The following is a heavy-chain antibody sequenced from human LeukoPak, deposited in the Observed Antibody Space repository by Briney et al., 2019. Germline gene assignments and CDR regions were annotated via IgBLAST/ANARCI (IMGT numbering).Heavy chain of an antibody. CDR2: INSDGSST. Sequence: GGSLRLSCAASGFTFSSYWMHWVRQAPGKGLGWVSPINSDGSSTSYADSVRGRFTISRDNAKNTLYLQMNSLRAEDTAVYYCARDPVGVRVMTLDYWGQGTLVTVSS. D-gene: IGHD3-16*01. CDR3: ARDPVGVRVMTLDY. J-gene: IGHJ4*02. V-gene: IGHV3-74*01. CDR1: GFTFSSYW.